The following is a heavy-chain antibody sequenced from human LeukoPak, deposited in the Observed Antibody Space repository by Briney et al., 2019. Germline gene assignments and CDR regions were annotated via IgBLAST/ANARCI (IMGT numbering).Heavy chain of an antibody. CDR1: GGTFSSYA. Sequence: SVKVSCKASGGTFSSYAINWVRQAPGQGLEWMGRIVPIFGTTNYAQKFQGRVTITTDESTSTAYMELSSLRSKDTAVYYCARDRGERGSSWSLPAHGFDIWGQGTMVTVSS. D-gene: IGHD6-13*01. CDR2: IVPIFGTT. CDR3: ARDRGERGSSWSLPAHGFDI. V-gene: IGHV1-69*05. J-gene: IGHJ3*02.